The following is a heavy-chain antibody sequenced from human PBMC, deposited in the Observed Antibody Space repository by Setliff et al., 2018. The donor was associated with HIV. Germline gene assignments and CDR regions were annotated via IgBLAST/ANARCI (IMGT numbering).Heavy chain of an antibody. Sequence: GGSLRLSCAASGFTFSPYSMNWVRQTPGKGLEWVSYITGDSATIYYADSVKGRFTISRDNAKNSLYLQMNSLRAEDTAVYYCARDFLGYYDSSGYYDYWGQGTLVTVSS. CDR2: ITGDSATI. CDR1: GFTFSPYS. CDR3: ARDFLGYYDSSGYYDY. D-gene: IGHD3-22*01. J-gene: IGHJ4*02. V-gene: IGHV3-48*04.